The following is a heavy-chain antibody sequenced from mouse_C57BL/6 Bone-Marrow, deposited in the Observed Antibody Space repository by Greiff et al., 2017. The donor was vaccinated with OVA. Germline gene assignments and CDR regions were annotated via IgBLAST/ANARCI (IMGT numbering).Heavy chain of an antibody. CDR1: GFTFSDYY. Sequence: EVQVVESGGGLVQPGGSLKLSCAASGFTFSDYYMYWVRQTPEKRLEWVAYISNGGGSTYYPDTVKGRFTISRDNAKNTLYLQMSRLKSEDTAMYYCARQGDYWGQGITLTVSS. CDR3: ARQGDY. J-gene: IGHJ2*01. CDR2: ISNGGGST. V-gene: IGHV5-12*01.